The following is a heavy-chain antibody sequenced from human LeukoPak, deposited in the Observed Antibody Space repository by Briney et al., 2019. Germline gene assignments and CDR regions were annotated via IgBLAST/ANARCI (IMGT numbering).Heavy chain of an antibody. CDR1: GDSISSGDYS. D-gene: IGHD3-10*01. V-gene: IGHV4-30-2*01. CDR3: ARELWFVNAPGSWFDP. Sequence: SETLSLTCAVSGDSISSGDYSWSWIRQPSGKGLEWIGYIFHSGSSYYNPSLKSRVTISVDRSKNQFSLRLTSVTAADTAVYYCARELWFVNAPGSWFDPWGQGTLVTVSS. J-gene: IGHJ5*02. CDR2: IFHSGSS.